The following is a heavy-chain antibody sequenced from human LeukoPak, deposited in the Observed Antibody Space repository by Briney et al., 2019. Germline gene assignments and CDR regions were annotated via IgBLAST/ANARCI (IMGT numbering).Heavy chain of an antibody. CDR2: IYYAGT. D-gene: IGHD7-27*01. CDR1: GGSVTDYY. J-gene: IGHJ4*02. V-gene: IGHV4-59*02. Sequence: SETLSLTCTVSGGSVTDYYWSWIRQSPGKGLEWIGYIYYAGTSYNPSLKSRVTISADTSKNQFSLKLISVTAADTAVYYCASRKLGNDYWGQGTLVTVSS. CDR3: ASRKLGNDY.